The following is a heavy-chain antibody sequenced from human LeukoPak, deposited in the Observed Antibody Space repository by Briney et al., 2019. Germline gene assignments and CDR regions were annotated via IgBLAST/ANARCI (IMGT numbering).Heavy chain of an antibody. D-gene: IGHD2-21*02. J-gene: IGHJ5*02. CDR2: INAGNGNT. V-gene: IGHV1-3*01. CDR3: AREKSGVVVTARPHRFDP. Sequence: ASVKVSCKASGYTFTSYAMHWVRQAPGQRLEWMGWINAGNGNTKYSQKFQGRVTITRDTSASTAYMELSSLRSEDTAVYYCAREKSGVVVTARPHRFDPWGQGTLVTVSS. CDR1: GYTFTSYA.